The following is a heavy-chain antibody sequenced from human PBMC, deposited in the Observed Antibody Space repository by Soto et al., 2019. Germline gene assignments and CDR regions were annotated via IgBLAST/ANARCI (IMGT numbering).Heavy chain of an antibody. CDR2: ISYDGSNK. V-gene: IGHV3-30*18. J-gene: IGHJ6*02. D-gene: IGHD2-2*02. CDR1: GFTFSSYG. Sequence: QVQLVESGGGVVQPGRSLRLSCAASGFTFSSYGMRWVRQAPGKGLEWVAVISYDGSNKYYADSVKGRFTISRDNSKNTLYLQMNSLRAEDTAVYYCAKEAAAIPGYYYGMDVWGQGTTVTVSS. CDR3: AKEAAAIPGYYYGMDV.